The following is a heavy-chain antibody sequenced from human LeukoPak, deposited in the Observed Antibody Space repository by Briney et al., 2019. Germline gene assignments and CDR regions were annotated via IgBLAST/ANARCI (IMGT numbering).Heavy chain of an antibody. CDR1: GFTVSSNY. CDR3: ARDLTDSSGYYPNYYYYMDV. V-gene: IGHV3-66*01. CDR2: IYSGGST. Sequence: PGGSLRLSCAASGFTVSSNYMSWVRQAPGKGLEWVSVIYSGGSTYYADSVKGRFTISRDNSKNTLYLQMNSLRAGDTAVYYCARDLTDSSGYYPNYYYYMDVWGKGTTVTISS. J-gene: IGHJ6*03. D-gene: IGHD3-22*01.